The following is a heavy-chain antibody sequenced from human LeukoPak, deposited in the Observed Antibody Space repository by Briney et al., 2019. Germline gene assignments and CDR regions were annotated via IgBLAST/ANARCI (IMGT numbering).Heavy chain of an antibody. V-gene: IGHV3-30*04. CDR2: VGYDGRFK. J-gene: IGHJ4*02. Sequence: GGSLRLSCATSGFTFNNYPMHWVRQAPGKGLEWVAVVGYDGRFKFHADSVKGRFTISRDDSRNTLYLQMNSLRPEDTAVYYCARDPRTGSPDYFDYWGQGTLVTVST. CDR1: GFTFNNYP. CDR3: ARDPRTGSPDYFDY. D-gene: IGHD3-10*01.